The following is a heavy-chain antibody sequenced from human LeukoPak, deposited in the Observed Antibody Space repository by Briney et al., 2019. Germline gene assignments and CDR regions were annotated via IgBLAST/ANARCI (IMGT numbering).Heavy chain of an antibody. CDR3: ARGLEDFDY. Sequence: ASVEVSCKASGYTFTNYGINWVRQAPGQGLEWMGWISAYNGNTNYAQNLQGRVTVTTDTSTSTAYMELRSLRSDDTAVYYCARGLEDFDYWGQGTLVTVSS. J-gene: IGHJ4*02. CDR2: ISAYNGNT. V-gene: IGHV1-18*01. CDR1: GYTFTNYG.